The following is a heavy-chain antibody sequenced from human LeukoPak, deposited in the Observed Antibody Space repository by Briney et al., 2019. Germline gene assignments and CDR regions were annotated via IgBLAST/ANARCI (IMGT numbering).Heavy chain of an antibody. J-gene: IGHJ4*02. D-gene: IGHD3-10*01. Sequence: GKSLRLSCAGSGFTFDDYAMHWVRQAPGKGLEWVSGISWNSGNIGYADSVKGRFIVSRDNAKNSLYLQMNSLRDEDMALYYCAKGRSGYYYGSGPLDYWGQGTLVTVPS. CDR3: AKGRSGYYYGSGPLDY. CDR1: GFTFDDYA. CDR2: ISWNSGNI. V-gene: IGHV3-9*03.